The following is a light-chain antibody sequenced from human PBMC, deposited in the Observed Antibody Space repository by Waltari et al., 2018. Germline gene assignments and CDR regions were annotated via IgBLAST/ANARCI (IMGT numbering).Light chain of an antibody. CDR2: RAS. Sequence: EIVLTQSPGTASLSPGERVTLSCWASQSVGSSSLGWYQEQPGQAPRLVIHRASRRATSRADRCSGSGPGTDVSLNIRRPEPKDVGVFDGQQHGTLPGTVSPGPKVEIK. J-gene: IGKJ1*01. V-gene: IGKV3-20*01. CDR1: QSVGSSS. CDR3: QQHGTLPGT.